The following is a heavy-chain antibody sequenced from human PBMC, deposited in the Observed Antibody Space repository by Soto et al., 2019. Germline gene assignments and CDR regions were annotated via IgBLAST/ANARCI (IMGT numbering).Heavy chain of an antibody. D-gene: IGHD4-17*01. V-gene: IGHV1-69*12. Sequence: QVQLVQSGAEVKKPGSSVKVSCKASGGTFSSYAISWVRQAPGQGLEGMGGIIPIFGTANYAQKCQGRVTITADESTSTAYMELSSLRSEDTAVYYCASPPTTGNYYYYGMDVWGQGTTVTVSS. CDR1: GGTFSSYA. CDR3: ASPPTTGNYYYYGMDV. J-gene: IGHJ6*02. CDR2: IIPIFGTA.